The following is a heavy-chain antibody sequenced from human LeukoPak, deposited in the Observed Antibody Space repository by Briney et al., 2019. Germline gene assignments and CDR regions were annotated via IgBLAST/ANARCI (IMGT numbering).Heavy chain of an antibody. CDR1: GYSFTSYW. Sequence: GESLKISCKGSGYSFTSYWIGWVRQMPGKGLEWMGIVYSGDSDTKYSPSFQGQVTISADKSISTAYLQWSSLKASDTAMYYCASLSYYDSSGAFDYWGQGTLVTVSS. J-gene: IGHJ4*02. CDR3: ASLSYYDSSGAFDY. CDR2: VYSGDSDT. D-gene: IGHD3-22*01. V-gene: IGHV5-51*01.